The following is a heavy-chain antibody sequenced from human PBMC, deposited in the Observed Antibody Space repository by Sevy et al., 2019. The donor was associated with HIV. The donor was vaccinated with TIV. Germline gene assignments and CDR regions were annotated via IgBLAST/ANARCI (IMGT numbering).Heavy chain of an antibody. D-gene: IGHD3-9*01. Sequence: GGSLRLSCAASGFTFSSYAMLWVRQAPGKGLEWVAVISYDGSNKYYADSVKGRFTISRDNSKNTLYLQMNSLRAEDTAVYYCARAAYDILTGYYRPLYYYYYGMDVWGQGTTVTVSS. CDR1: GFTFSSYA. V-gene: IGHV3-30-3*01. CDR2: ISYDGSNK. J-gene: IGHJ6*02. CDR3: ARAAYDILTGYYRPLYYYYYGMDV.